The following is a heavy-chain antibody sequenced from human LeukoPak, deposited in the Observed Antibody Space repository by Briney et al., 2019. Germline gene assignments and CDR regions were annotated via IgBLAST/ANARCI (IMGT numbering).Heavy chain of an antibody. CDR1: GYTFTSYD. J-gene: IGHJ5*02. Sequence: GASVKVSFKSSGYTFTSYDNNWVRQPTGQGLEWMGWINPNSGGTNNAQKFQGRVTMTRDTTISTAYVKLSRLRSVDTAVYYCAREISVMCVVVAATSVCAWFDHWGQGTLVTVSS. CDR2: INPNSGGT. CDR3: AREISVMCVVVAATSVCAWFDH. V-gene: IGHV1-2*02. D-gene: IGHD2-15*01.